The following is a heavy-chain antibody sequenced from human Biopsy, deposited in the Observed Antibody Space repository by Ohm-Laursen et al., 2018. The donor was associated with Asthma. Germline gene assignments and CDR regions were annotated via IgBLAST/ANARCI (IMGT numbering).Heavy chain of an antibody. CDR3: ASYEVVTSILPLDV. V-gene: IGHV3-30*03. Sequence: SLRLSCAASGFTFSRYGMHWVRQAPGKGLEWVAVISYDGSNKYYGDSVQGRFTISRDNSKNTLYLQMNSLRAEDTAVYYCASYEVVTSILPLDVWGRGTTVTVSS. J-gene: IGHJ6*02. CDR2: ISYDGSNK. CDR1: GFTFSRYG. D-gene: IGHD2-21*02.